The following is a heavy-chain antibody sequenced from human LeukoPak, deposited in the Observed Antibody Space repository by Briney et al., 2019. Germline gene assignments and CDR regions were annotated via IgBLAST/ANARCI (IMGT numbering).Heavy chain of an antibody. CDR2: IIPILGIA. D-gene: IGHD2-2*01. V-gene: IGHV1-69*04. CDR3: ARGYCSSTSCYGRGFSMDV. CDR1: GGTFSSYA. Sequence: SVRVSCKASGGTFSSYAISWVRQAPGQGLEWVGRIIPILGIANYAQKFQGRVTITADKSTSTAYMELSSLRSEDTAVYYCARGYCSSTSCYGRGFSMDVWGQGTTVTVSS. J-gene: IGHJ6*02.